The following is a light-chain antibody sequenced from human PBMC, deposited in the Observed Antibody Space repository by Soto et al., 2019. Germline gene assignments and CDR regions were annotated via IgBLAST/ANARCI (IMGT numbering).Light chain of an antibody. CDR1: NIGNYN. J-gene: IGLJ3*02. CDR2: RIS. CDR3: QVWDSNSGV. V-gene: IGLV3-9*01. Sequence: SYELTQPLSLSVALGQTATITCGGDNIGNYNVHWYQQRPGQAPVLVMYRISDRPSGIPERFSGSNSGNTATLTITGAQVGDEAGYFCQVWDSNSGVFGGGTKLTVL.